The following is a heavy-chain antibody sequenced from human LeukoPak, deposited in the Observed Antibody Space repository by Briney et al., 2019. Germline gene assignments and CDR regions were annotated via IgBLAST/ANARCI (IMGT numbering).Heavy chain of an antibody. CDR3: ARDCSSGTCYLDY. CDR1: GGSISSYY. J-gene: IGHJ4*02. V-gene: IGHV4-59*01. CDR2: IHYTGST. Sequence: PSETLSLTCTVSGGSISSYYWSWIRQPPGKGLEWIGYIHYTGSTNYNPSLKSRVTISLDASRNQFSLNLSSVTAADTAVYYCARDCSSGTCYLDYWGQGTLVTVSS. D-gene: IGHD2-15*01.